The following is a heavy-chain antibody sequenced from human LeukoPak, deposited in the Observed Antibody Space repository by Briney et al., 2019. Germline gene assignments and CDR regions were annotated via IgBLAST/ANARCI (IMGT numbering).Heavy chain of an antibody. D-gene: IGHD6-13*01. CDR3: AKGGSSSWPFDY. Sequence: GGSLRLSCAASGFTFSDYDMSWMRQAPEKGLEWVSYISNSGSTIYYADSVKGRFTISRDNAKNSLYLQMNSLRAEGTAVYYCAKGGSSSWPFDYWGQGTLVTVSS. CDR1: GFTFSDYD. CDR2: ISNSGSTI. V-gene: IGHV3-11*01. J-gene: IGHJ4*02.